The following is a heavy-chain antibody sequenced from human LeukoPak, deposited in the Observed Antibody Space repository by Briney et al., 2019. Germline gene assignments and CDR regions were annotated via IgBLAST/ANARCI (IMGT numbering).Heavy chain of an antibody. CDR3: ARQEYCSGGSCYTWFDP. CDR1: GYSINNYW. J-gene: IGHJ5*02. CDR2: IYPADSDI. Sequence: GESLKISCKGSGYSINNYWIGWVRQVPGKGLEWMGIIYPADSDIRYSSSFQGQVTISADKSISTAYLQWSSLKASDTAMYYCARQEYCSGGSCYTWFDPWGQGTLVIVSS. V-gene: IGHV5-51*01. D-gene: IGHD2-15*01.